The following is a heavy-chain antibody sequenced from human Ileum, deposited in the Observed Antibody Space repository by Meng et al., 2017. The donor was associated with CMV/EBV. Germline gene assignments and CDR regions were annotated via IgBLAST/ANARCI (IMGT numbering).Heavy chain of an antibody. V-gene: IGHV4-30-4*01. Sequence: HLKGAVPRLGKPSQTLAIPCTVSGASTTNDDYYWSWIRQPPGKGLEWIGYIYYNGITYYNPSLKSRIAILVDTSKSQFSLIVSSVTAADTAVYYCAKYSGPSRWFDPWGQGTLVTVSS. J-gene: IGHJ5*02. D-gene: IGHD5-12*01. CDR2: IYYNGIT. CDR3: AKYSGPSRWFDP. CDR1: GASTTNDDYY.